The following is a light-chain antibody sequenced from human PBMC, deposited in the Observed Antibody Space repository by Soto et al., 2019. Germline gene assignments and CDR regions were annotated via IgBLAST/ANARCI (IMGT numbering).Light chain of an antibody. CDR3: QHYSSSPPAIT. J-gene: IGKJ5*01. CDR2: GAS. V-gene: IGKV3-20*01. Sequence: EIVLTQSPGTLSLSPGERATLSCRASQSVTSGYLAWYQQQPNQAPRLLIYGASYRATDIPDRFSGGGSGTDFTLTLRRLEPEDFAVYYCQHYSSSPPAITFGQGTRLEIK. CDR1: QSVTSGY.